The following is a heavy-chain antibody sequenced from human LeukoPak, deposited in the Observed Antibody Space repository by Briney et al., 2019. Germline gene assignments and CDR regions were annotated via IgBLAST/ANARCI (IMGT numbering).Heavy chain of an antibody. V-gene: IGHV3-30-3*01. D-gene: IGHD3-3*01. CDR3: ARGPRFLEWLLRGNFDY. CDR2: ISYDGSNK. Sequence: PGKSLRLSCAASGFTFSGYPIHWVRQAPGKGLEWVAVISYDGSNKYYADSVKGRFTISRDNSKNTLYLQMNSLRAEDTAVYYCARGPRFLEWLLRGNFDYWGQGTLVTVSS. J-gene: IGHJ4*02. CDR1: GFTFSGYP.